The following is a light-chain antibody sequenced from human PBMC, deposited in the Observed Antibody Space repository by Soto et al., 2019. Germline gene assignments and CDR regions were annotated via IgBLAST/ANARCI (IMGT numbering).Light chain of an antibody. CDR3: QQYKSNSWT. CDR1: QSISSW. V-gene: IGKV1-5*01. J-gene: IGKJ1*01. Sequence: DIPMTQSPSTLSASVGDRVTITCRASQSISSWLAWYQQKPGKAPKVLIYDASSLESGVPSRFSGSGSGTDFTLTISSLQPDDFATYFCQQYKSNSWTFGQGTKVEI. CDR2: DAS.